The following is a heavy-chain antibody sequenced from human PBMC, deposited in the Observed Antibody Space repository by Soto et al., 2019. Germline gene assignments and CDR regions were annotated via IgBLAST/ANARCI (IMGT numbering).Heavy chain of an antibody. J-gene: IGHJ4*02. Sequence: GGSLRLSCAASGFTFSSYAMHWVRQAPGKGLEYVSAISSNGGSTYYANSVKGRFTISRDNSKNTLYLQMGSLRAEDMAVYYCARGGVPAAMFFDYWGQGTLVTVSS. CDR1: GFTFSSYA. D-gene: IGHD2-2*01. CDR2: ISSNGGST. CDR3: ARGGVPAAMFFDY. V-gene: IGHV3-64*01.